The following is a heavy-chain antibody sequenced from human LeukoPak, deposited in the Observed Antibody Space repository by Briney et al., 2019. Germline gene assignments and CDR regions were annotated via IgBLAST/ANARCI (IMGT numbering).Heavy chain of an antibody. J-gene: IGHJ4*02. CDR3: ARDVLRYFDWYHYFDY. D-gene: IGHD3-9*01. CDR1: GGTFSSYA. V-gene: IGHV1-69*04. Sequence: SVKVSCTASGGTFSSYAISWVRQAPGQGLEWMGRIIPILGIANYAQKFQGRVTITADKSTSTAYMELSSLRSEDTAVYYCARDVLRYFDWYHYFDYWGQGTLVTVSS. CDR2: IIPILGIA.